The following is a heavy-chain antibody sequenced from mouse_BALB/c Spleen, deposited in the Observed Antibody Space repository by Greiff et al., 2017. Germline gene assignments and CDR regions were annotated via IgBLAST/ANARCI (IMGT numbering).Heavy chain of an antibody. V-gene: IGHV1-69*02. CDR2: IYPSDSYT. Sequence: VQLQQPGAELVRPGASVKLSCKASGYTFTSYWINWVKQRPGQGLEWIGNIYPSDSYTNYNQKFKDKATLTVDKSSSTAYMQLSSPTSEDSAVYYCTRGGGKYFDYWGQGTTLTVSS. J-gene: IGHJ2*01. CDR1: GYTFTSYW. CDR3: TRGGGKYFDY.